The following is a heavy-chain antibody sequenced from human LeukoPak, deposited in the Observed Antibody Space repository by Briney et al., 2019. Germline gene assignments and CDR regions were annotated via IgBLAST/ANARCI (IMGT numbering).Heavy chain of an antibody. CDR3: ARDHLPAGAPGYYMDV. Sequence: SKTLSLTCTVSGGSVSSHFWSWIRQPPGKGLEWIGYIYNSGITNYNPSLKSRVTMSVDTSKNQFSLMLRSVTAADTAVYYCARDHLPAGAPGYYMDVWGKGTTVTVSS. D-gene: IGHD4/OR15-4a*01. CDR2: IYNSGIT. J-gene: IGHJ6*03. V-gene: IGHV4-59*02. CDR1: GGSVSSHF.